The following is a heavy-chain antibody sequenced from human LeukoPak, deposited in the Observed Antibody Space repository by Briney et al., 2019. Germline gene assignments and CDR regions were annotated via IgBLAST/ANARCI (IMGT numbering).Heavy chain of an antibody. CDR1: GYTFTGYY. V-gene: IGHV1-18*04. J-gene: IGHJ6*03. CDR3: ARVVVATLKSYYYYYYMDV. CDR2: ISAYNGNT. Sequence: RASVKVSCKASGYTFTGYYMHWVRQAPGQGLEWMGWISAYNGNTNYAQKLQGRVTMTTDTSTSTAYMELRSLRSDDTAVYYCARVVVATLKSYYYYYYMDVWGKGTTVTVSS. D-gene: IGHD5-12*01.